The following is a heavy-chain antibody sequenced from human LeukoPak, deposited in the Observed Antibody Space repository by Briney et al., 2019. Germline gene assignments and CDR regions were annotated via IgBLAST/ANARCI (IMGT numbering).Heavy chain of an antibody. J-gene: IGHJ4*02. D-gene: IGHD4-23*01. CDR2: ISGSGGST. V-gene: IGHV3-23*01. Sequence: GGSLRLSCAASGFTFSTYDMYWVRQAPGKGLEWVSTISGSGGSTYYADSVKGRFTISRDNSKNTLYLQMNSLRAEDTAVYYCAKEDLSVVTTVFDYWGQGTLVTVSS. CDR1: GFTFSTYD. CDR3: AKEDLSVVTTVFDY.